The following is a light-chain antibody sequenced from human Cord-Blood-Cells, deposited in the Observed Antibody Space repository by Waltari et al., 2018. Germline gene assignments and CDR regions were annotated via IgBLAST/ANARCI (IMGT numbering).Light chain of an antibody. CDR3: NSRDSSGNHWV. Sequence: SSELTQDPAVSVALGQTVRITCQGDSLRSSYASWYQQKPGQAPVLVIYVKNNRPSGIPDRFSGSSSGNTASLTITGAQAEDEADYYCNSRDSSGNHWVFGGGTKLTVL. CDR2: VKN. V-gene: IGLV3-19*01. CDR1: SLRSSY. J-gene: IGLJ3*02.